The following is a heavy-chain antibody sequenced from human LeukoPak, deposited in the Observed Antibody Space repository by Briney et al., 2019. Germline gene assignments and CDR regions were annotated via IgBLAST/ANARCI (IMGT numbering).Heavy chain of an antibody. J-gene: IGHJ4*02. V-gene: IGHV3-9*01. D-gene: IGHD3-10*01. Sequence: GGSLRLSCAASGFTFDDYAMHWVRHAPGKGLEWVSSISWNSGSIAYGDSVKGRFTISRDNAKNSLYLQMSSLRAEDTAFYYCAKDSSMVRGVINCWGQGTLVTVSS. CDR3: AKDSSMVRGVINC. CDR2: ISWNSGSI. CDR1: GFTFDDYA.